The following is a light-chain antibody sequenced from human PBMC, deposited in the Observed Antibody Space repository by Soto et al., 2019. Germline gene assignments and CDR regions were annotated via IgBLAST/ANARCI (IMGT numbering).Light chain of an antibody. Sequence: QSALTQPRSVSGSPGQSVTISCTGTSSNVGSYNYVSWYQQQPGKAPKLLIDDVTKRPSGVPDRFSGFKFGNTASLTISGLQAEDEANYYCCSYEDGHNLIFGGGTKLTVL. CDR3: CSYEDGHNLI. CDR1: SSNVGSYNY. J-gene: IGLJ2*01. CDR2: DVT. V-gene: IGLV2-11*01.